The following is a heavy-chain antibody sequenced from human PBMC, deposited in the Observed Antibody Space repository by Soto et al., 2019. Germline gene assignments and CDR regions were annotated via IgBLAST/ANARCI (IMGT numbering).Heavy chain of an antibody. V-gene: IGHV2-5*02. Sequence: QITLKESGPTLVKPTQTLTLTCTFSGFSLSTSPVGVGWIRQPPGKALEWLALTYWDDDKRCSPSLKSRLTITQYTSKSRVVLTMANMNLVDTATYYCVHSSYYGYYYYYWGQGILVTVSS. J-gene: IGHJ4*02. CDR2: TYWDDDK. CDR3: VHSSYYGYYYYY. CDR1: GFSLSTSPVG. D-gene: IGHD3-10*01.